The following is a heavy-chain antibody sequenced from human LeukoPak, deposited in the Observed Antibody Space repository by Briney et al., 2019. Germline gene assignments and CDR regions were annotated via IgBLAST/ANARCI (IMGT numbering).Heavy chain of an antibody. D-gene: IGHD3-22*01. CDR3: AKGSYYDSSGSFYFDY. V-gene: IGHV3-23*01. J-gene: IGHJ4*02. CDR1: GFIFSNYA. CDR2: ISGSGDNT. Sequence: GGSLRLSCAASGFIFSNYAMSWVRQAPGKGLEWVSGISGSGDNTYYADSVKGRFTISRDNSKNTLYVQVNSLGTGDTAAYYCAKGSYYDSSGSFYFDYWGQGTLVTVSS.